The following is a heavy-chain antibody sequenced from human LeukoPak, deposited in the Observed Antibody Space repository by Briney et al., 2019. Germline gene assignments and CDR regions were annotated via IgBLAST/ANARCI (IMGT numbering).Heavy chain of an antibody. CDR1: GFTFSNYW. CDR2: INEDESDK. Sequence: GGSLRLSCAASGFTFSNYWMSWVRQAPGKGLEWVANINEDESDKYYVDSVKGRFTISRDNAKNTLYLQMNSLRAEDTAVYYCAKDREKQWLVEGTDFDYWGQGTLVTVSS. V-gene: IGHV3-7*03. CDR3: AKDREKQWLVEGTDFDY. J-gene: IGHJ4*02. D-gene: IGHD6-19*01.